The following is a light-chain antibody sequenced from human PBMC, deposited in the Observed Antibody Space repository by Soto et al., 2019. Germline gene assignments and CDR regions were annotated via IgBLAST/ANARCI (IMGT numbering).Light chain of an antibody. J-gene: IGKJ4*01. V-gene: IGKV3-20*01. Sequence: EIVLTQSPGTLSLSPGERATLSCRASQSVSSSYLAWYQQKPGQAPRLLIYGASSMAPGIPDRFSGSGSGTDFTLTISRLEPEDFAVYYCQQYGSSPRVTFGGGTKVEIK. CDR2: GAS. CDR3: QQYGSSPRVT. CDR1: QSVSSSY.